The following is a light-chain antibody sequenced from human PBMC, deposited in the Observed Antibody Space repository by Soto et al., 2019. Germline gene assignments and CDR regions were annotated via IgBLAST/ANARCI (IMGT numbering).Light chain of an antibody. CDR3: QHYGAAPIT. J-gene: IGKJ5*01. CDR1: QSVGGN. V-gene: IGKV3-20*01. CDR2: GAS. Sequence: EIVLTQSPGSLFLSPGDRATLSCRASQSVGGNVAWYQQIPGQPPKLLIFGASSRATGIADKFSGSGSGTDFTLTISRLEPEDFALYYCQHYGAAPITFGQGTRLEI.